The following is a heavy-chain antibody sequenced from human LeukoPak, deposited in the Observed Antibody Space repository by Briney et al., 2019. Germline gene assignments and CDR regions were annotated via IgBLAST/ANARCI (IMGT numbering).Heavy chain of an antibody. J-gene: IGHJ6*03. CDR1: GYTFINHG. V-gene: IGHV1-8*01. CDR2: MNPNSGNT. D-gene: IGHD1-26*01. CDR3: ARGRRARIVGATPNGYARYYYYMDV. Sequence: ASVKVSCKASGYTFINHGINRVRQATGQGLEWMGWMNPNSGNTGYAQKFQGRVTITRNTSISTAYMELSSLRSEDTAVYYCARGRRARIVGATPNGYARYYYYMDVWGKGTTVTVSS.